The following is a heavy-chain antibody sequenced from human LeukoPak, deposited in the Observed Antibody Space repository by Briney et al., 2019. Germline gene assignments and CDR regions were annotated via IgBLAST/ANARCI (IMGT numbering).Heavy chain of an antibody. D-gene: IGHD3-10*01. V-gene: IGHV1-69*04. CDR3: AKGEVWFGRGYGMDV. Sequence: SVKVSCKASGGTFSSYAISWLRQAPGQGLDWMGRIIPILGIANYAQKFKGRVTITADTSTSTAYMELSSLRSEDTAVYYCAKGEVWFGRGYGMDVWGQGTTVTVSS. CDR1: GGTFSSYA. CDR2: IIPILGIA. J-gene: IGHJ6*02.